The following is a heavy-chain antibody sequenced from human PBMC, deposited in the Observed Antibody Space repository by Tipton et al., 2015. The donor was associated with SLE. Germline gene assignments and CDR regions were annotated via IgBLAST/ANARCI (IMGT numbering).Heavy chain of an antibody. D-gene: IGHD3-10*01. Sequence: SLRLSCAASGFTFDGHAMHWVRQAPGKGLEWIAGLTWNSAGMCYVDSVKGRFTISRDNAKNSLYLQMNSLRSEDTALYYCARGGFYPGSGNQYYFDYWGQGTLVTVSS. CDR1: GFTFDGHA. J-gene: IGHJ4*02. V-gene: IGHV3-9*01. CDR3: ARGGFYPGSGNQYYFDY. CDR2: LTWNSAGM.